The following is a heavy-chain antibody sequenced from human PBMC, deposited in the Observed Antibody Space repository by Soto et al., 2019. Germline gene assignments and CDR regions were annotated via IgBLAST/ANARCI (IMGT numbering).Heavy chain of an antibody. CDR2: IYYSGST. V-gene: IGHV4-61*01. CDR3: ARAYSSGWYAPHYYYGMDV. D-gene: IGHD6-19*01. Sequence: SETLSLTCTVSGGSVSSGSYYWSWIRQPPGKGLEWIGYIYYSGSTNYNPSLKSRVTISVDTSKNQFSLKLSSVTAADTAVYYCARAYSSGWYAPHYYYGMDVWGQGTTVTVSS. J-gene: IGHJ6*02. CDR1: GGSVSSGSYY.